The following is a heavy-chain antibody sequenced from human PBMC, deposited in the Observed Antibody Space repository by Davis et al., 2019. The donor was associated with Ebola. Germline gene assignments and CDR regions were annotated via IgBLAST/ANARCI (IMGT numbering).Heavy chain of an antibody. CDR1: GGSFSGDY. CDR2: INHRGST. D-gene: IGHD5-18*01. J-gene: IGHJ6*02. CDR3: TRGWLRGGMDV. V-gene: IGHV4-34*01. Sequence: PSETLSLTCAVYGGSFSGDYLTWIRQPPGKGLEWIGEINHRGSTAYSPSLMSRVTMSVDTSNNQFSLKVTSVTAADTAVYYCTRGWLRGGMDVWGEGTTVTV.